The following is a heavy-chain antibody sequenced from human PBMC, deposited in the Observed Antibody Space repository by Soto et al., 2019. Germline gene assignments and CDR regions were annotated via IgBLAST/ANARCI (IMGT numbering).Heavy chain of an antibody. D-gene: IGHD2-15*01. CDR3: ARHPSGGWPHHYYYGMDV. V-gene: IGHV5-51*01. Sequence: GESLKISCKGSGYSFTSYWIGWVRQMPGKGLEWMGIIYPGDSDTRYSPSFQGQVTISADKSISTAYLQWSSLKASDTAMYYCARHPSGGWPHHYYYGMDVWGQGTTVTVSS. CDR2: IYPGDSDT. CDR1: GYSFTSYW. J-gene: IGHJ6*02.